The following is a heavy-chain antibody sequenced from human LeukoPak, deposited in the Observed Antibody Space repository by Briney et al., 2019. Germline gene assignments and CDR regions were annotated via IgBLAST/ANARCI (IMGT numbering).Heavy chain of an antibody. CDR1: GVTFISYA. J-gene: IGHJ4*02. CDR3: AKDGMATISYYFDY. V-gene: IGHV3-23*01. D-gene: IGHD5-24*01. CDR2: ISGSGGST. Sequence: GGSLRLSCAASGVTFISYALSCVRQAPGEGREWVSAISGSGGSTYYADSVKGRFTISRDNSKNTLYLQMNSLGAEDTAVYYCAKDGMATISYYFDYWGQGTLVTVSS.